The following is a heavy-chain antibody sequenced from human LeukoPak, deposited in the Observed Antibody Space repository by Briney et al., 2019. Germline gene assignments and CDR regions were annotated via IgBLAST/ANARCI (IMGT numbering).Heavy chain of an antibody. D-gene: IGHD2-2*01. V-gene: IGHV4-30-2*01. J-gene: IGHJ4*02. Sequence: SQTLSLTCTVSGGSISSGGYYWSWIRQPPGKGLEWMGYIYHSGSTYYNPSLKSRVTISVDRSKNQFSLKLSSVTAADTAVYYCASLVDIVVVPAAIGPNYFDYWGQGTLVTVSS. CDR2: IYHSGST. CDR1: GGSISSGGYY. CDR3: ASLVDIVVVPAAIGPNYFDY.